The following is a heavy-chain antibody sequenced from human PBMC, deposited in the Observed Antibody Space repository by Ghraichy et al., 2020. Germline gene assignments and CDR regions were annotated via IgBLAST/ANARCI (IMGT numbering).Heavy chain of an antibody. CDR3: AREDEWGVYYFDS. D-gene: IGHD1-26*01. CDR1: GGSISTYY. CDR2: IHYSGST. V-gene: IGHV4-59*01. Sequence: SETLSLTCTVSGGSISTYYWSWMRQPPGKGLEWIGYIHYSGSTNYNPSLKSRVTISVDTSKNQFSLKLRSVTAADTAVYYCAREDEWGVYYFDSWGQGTLVTVSS. J-gene: IGHJ4*02.